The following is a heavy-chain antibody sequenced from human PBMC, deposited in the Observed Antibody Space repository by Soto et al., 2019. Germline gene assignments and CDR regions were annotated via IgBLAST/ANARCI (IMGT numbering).Heavy chain of an antibody. V-gene: IGHV1-18*01. CDR3: ARDPAAREGHDLVGSGYKS. D-gene: IGHD3-22*01. J-gene: IGHJ5*02. CDR1: GYTFTSYG. CDR2: ISAYNGNT. Sequence: ASVKVSCKASGYTFTSYGISWVRQAPGQGLEWMGWISAYNGNTNYAQKLQGRVTMTTDTSTSTAYMELRSLRSDDTAVYYCARDPAAREGHDLVGSGYKSWGQGTLVTVS.